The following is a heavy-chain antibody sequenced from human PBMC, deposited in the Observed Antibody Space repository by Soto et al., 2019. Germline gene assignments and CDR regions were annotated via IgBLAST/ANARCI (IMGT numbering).Heavy chain of an antibody. D-gene: IGHD3-10*01. CDR2: IYYSGST. CDR1: GGSISSSSYY. Sequence: SETLSLTCTVSGGSISSSSYYWGWIRQPPGKGLEWIGSIYYSGSTYYNPSLKSRVTISVDTSKNQFSLKLSSVTAADTAVYYCARLSPPLWFGELLQPDNWFDPWGQGTLVTVSS. V-gene: IGHV4-39*01. J-gene: IGHJ5*02. CDR3: ARLSPPLWFGELLQPDNWFDP.